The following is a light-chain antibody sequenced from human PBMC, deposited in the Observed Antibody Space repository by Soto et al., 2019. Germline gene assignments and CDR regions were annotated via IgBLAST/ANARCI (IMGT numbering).Light chain of an antibody. CDR1: QSVSSSY. CDR2: GAS. V-gene: IGKV3-20*01. Sequence: EIVLTQSPGTLSLSPGERATLSCRASQSVSSSYLAWYQQKPGQAPRLLIYGASSRATGIPYRFSGSGSGTDFTLTISRLAPEDFAVYYCQQYGTSPWTFGQGTKVEIK. CDR3: QQYGTSPWT. J-gene: IGKJ1*01.